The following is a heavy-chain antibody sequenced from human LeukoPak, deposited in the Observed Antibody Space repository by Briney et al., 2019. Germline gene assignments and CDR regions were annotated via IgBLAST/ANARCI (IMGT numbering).Heavy chain of an antibody. CDR1: GGSFSGYY. Sequence: PSETLSLTCAVYGGSFSGYYWSWIRQPPGKGLEWIGEINHSGSTNYNPSLKSRVTISVDTSKNQFSLKLSSVTAADTAVYYCASGYKRAYYYYGVDVWGQGTTVTVSS. V-gene: IGHV4-34*01. D-gene: IGHD1-1*01. CDR3: ASGYKRAYYYYGVDV. J-gene: IGHJ6*02. CDR2: INHSGST.